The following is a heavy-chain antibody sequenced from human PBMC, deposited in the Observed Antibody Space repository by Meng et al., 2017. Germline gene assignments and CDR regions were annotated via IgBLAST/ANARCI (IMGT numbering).Heavy chain of an antibody. D-gene: IGHD1-14*01. CDR3: VKSGRVGNQGGL. CDR2: LYSDGAT. CDR1: GVTVSSYY. Sequence: RLVESGGASAQTGTSVRLSCAGFGVTVSSYYMSWVRQALGKGQEWVSALYSDGATYYGGSVKGRFSISRDNLKNTVYLQMHSLRAEDTAVYYCVKSGRVGNQGGLWGQGTVVTVSS. V-gene: IGHV3-66*02. J-gene: IGHJ4*02.